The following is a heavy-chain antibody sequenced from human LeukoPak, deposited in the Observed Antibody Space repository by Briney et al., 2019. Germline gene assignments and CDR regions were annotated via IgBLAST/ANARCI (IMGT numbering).Heavy chain of an antibody. CDR2: IIPIFGTA. CDR1: GGTFSSYA. V-gene: IGHV1-69*06. D-gene: IGHD2-15*01. Sequence: SVKVSCKASGGTFSSYAISWVRQAPGQGLEWMGGIIPIFGTANYAQKFQGRVTITADKSTSTAYMELSSLRSEDTAAYYCASPSGVVGHYWFDPWGQGTLVTVSS. CDR3: ASPSGVVGHYWFDP. J-gene: IGHJ5*02.